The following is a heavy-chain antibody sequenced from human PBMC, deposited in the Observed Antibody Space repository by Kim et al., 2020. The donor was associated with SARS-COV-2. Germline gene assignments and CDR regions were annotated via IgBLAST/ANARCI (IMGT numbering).Heavy chain of an antibody. CDR3: ARRTYYDSS. Sequence: SETLSLTCAVYGGSFSGYYWSWIRQPPGKGLEWIGEINHSGSTNYNPSLKSRVTISVDTSKNQFSLKLSSVTAADTDVYYCARRTYYDSSWGQGTLVTVSS. CDR2: INHSGST. V-gene: IGHV4-34*01. CDR1: GGSFSGYY. D-gene: IGHD3-22*01. J-gene: IGHJ1*01.